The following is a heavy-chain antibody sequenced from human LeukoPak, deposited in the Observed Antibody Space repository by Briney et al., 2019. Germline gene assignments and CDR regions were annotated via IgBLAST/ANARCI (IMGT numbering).Heavy chain of an antibody. CDR3: ARGYCSSTSCYYYYGMDV. D-gene: IGHD2-2*01. V-gene: IGHV4-31*03. Sequence: SQTLSLTCTVSGDSTTTTGSYWSWIRQHPAKGLEWIGYIYYSGSTYYNPSLKSRVTITVDTSKNQFSLNLSSVTAADTAVYYCARGYCSSTSCYYYYGMDVWGQGTTVTVSS. J-gene: IGHJ6*02. CDR1: GDSTTTTGSY. CDR2: IYYSGST.